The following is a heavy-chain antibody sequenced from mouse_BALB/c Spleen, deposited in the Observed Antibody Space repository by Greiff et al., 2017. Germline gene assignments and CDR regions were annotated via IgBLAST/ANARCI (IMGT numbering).Heavy chain of an antibody. Sequence: DVKLVESGGGLVQPGGSRKLSCAASGFTFSSFGMHWVRQAPEKGLEWVAYISSGSGTIYYAATVQGRFTISRDKPKNTLFLQMTSLRSEDTAMYYCASDGSGYAMDYWGQGTSVTVSA. CDR3: ASDGSGYAMDY. V-gene: IGHV5-17*02. CDR2: ISSGSGTI. CDR1: GFTFSSFG. D-gene: IGHD3-1*01. J-gene: IGHJ4*01.